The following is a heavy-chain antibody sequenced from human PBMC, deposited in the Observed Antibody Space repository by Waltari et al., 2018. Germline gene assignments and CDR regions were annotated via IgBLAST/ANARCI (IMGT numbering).Heavy chain of an antibody. J-gene: IGHJ6*03. CDR2: INHSGGT. CDR1: GGSFSGYD. Sequence: QVQLQQWGAGLLKPSETLSLTCAVYGGSFSGYDGSWIRQPPGKGLEWIGEINHSGGTNHNRSPKSRVTVSVDTSKNQVSLKLSSVTAADTAIYYCAINYGDYISSYYYMDVWGKGTTVTVAS. CDR3: AINYGDYISSYYYMDV. V-gene: IGHV4-34*01. D-gene: IGHD4-17*01.